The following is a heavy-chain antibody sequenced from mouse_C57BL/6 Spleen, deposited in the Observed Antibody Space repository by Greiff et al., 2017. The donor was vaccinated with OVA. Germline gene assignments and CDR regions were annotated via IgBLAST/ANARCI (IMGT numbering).Heavy chain of an antibody. CDR3: ARHWGFPYAMDY. Sequence: VQGVESGPGLVAPSQSLSITCTVSGFSLTSYGVHWVRQPPGKGLEWLVVIWSDGSTTYNSALKSRLSISKDNSKSQVFLKMNSLQTDDTAMDDCARHWGFPYAMDYWGQGTSVTVSS. CDR2: IWSDGST. J-gene: IGHJ4*01. CDR1: GFSLTSYG. V-gene: IGHV2-6-1*01.